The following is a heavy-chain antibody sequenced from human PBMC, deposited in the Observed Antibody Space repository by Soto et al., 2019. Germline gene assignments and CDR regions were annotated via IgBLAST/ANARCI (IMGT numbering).Heavy chain of an antibody. CDR1: GFTFSLYS. CDR2: ISRSSTGI. J-gene: IGHJ6*02. CDR3: ARAVTWGLDV. Sequence: VQLVESGGGLVQPGGSLRLSCAASGFTFSLYSMSWVRQAPGKGLEWVSYISRSSTGIHYADSVKGRVTISRDDATNSMHLQMNSLRDGDAAVYYCARAVTWGLDVWGQGTTVSVSS. D-gene: IGHD3-10*01. V-gene: IGHV3-48*02.